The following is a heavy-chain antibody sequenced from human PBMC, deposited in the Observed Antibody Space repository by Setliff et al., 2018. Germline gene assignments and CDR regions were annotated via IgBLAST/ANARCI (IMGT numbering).Heavy chain of an antibody. CDR1: GGSFSGYY. CDR3: ARRRYFDRYYYYGMDV. J-gene: IGHJ6*02. V-gene: IGHV4-34*12. D-gene: IGHD3-9*01. Sequence: LSLTCAVYGGSFSGYYWSWIRQPPGKRLEWIGEIIHSGSTNYNPSLKSRVTISMDTSKNQFSLKLSSVTAADTAVYYCARRRYFDRYYYYGMDVWGQGTTVTVSS. CDR2: IIHSGST.